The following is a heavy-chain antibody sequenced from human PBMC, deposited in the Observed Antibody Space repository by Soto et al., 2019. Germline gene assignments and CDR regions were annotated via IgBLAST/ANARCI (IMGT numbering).Heavy chain of an antibody. CDR3: ARDRVESGYPEYFQH. V-gene: IGHV4-31*03. J-gene: IGHJ1*01. CDR1: GGSLSSGAYY. Sequence: SETLSLTCTVSGGSLSSGAYYWSWIRQHPGKGLEWIGYIYYSGSTYYNPSLESRVTLSVDTSTKQFSLKVSSVTAEDTSVYYCARDRVESGYPEYFQHWGQGTLVTVSS. D-gene: IGHD3-22*01. CDR2: IYYSGST.